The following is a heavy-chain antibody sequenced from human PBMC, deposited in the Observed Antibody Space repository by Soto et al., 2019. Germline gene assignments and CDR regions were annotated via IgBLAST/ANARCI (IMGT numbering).Heavy chain of an antibody. V-gene: IGHV1-3*03. D-gene: IGHD2-21*01. J-gene: IGHJ4*01. Sequence: ASVKVSCNASGYTLINYAIHWVRQAPGQRIEWMGWLNNGNGNPQYSQEFQGRVTITRDTSASTAFMELSSLRSEDTAVYYCVREGCPGGNCDGVFYWG. CDR2: LNNGNGNP. CDR1: GYTLINYA. CDR3: VREGCPGGNCDGVFY.